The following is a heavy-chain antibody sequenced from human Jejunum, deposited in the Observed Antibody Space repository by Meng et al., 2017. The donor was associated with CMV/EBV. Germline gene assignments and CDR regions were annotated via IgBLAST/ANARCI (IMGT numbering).Heavy chain of an antibody. CDR1: Y. CDR2: INPNSGGT. J-gene: IGHJ3*01. D-gene: IGHD1-26*01. V-gene: IGHV1-2*02. Sequence: YLHWGRQAPGQGIEWLGWINPNSGGTKYAQESQGRVTMTRDTSTDTAYMEMSRLRSDDTAVYFCARVNVGHTTHTSYETRYDAFDVWGQGTMVTVSS. CDR3: ARVNVGHTTHTSYETRYDAFDV.